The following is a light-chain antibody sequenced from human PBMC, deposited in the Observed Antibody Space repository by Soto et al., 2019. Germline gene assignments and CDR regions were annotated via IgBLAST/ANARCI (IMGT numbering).Light chain of an antibody. CDR2: AAS. CDR3: LQDYNYPWT. V-gene: IGKV1-6*01. CDR1: QGIRND. J-gene: IGKJ1*01. Sequence: AIQMTQSPSSLSASVGDRVTITCRASQGIRNDLGWYQQKPGKAATLLIYAASSLQSGVPSRFSGSGSGTDFTLTISSLQPEDFATYYCLQDYNYPWTFGQGIKVEIK.